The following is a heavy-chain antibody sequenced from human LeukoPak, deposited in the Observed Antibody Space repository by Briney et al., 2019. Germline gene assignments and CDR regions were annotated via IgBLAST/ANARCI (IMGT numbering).Heavy chain of an antibody. D-gene: IGHD1-1*01. CDR1: GGSISSSSYY. V-gene: IGHV4-39*01. Sequence: PSETLSLTCTVSGGSISSSSYYWGWIRQPPGKGLEWIGSIYYSGSTYYNPSLKSRVTISVDTSKNQFSLKLSSVTAADTAVYYCARLRVRTGTYAFDIWGQGTMVTVSS. CDR3: ARLRVRTGTYAFDI. J-gene: IGHJ3*02. CDR2: IYYSGST.